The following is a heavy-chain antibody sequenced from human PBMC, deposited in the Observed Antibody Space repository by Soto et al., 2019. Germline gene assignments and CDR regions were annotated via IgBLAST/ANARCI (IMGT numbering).Heavy chain of an antibody. V-gene: IGHV3-30*18. D-gene: IGHD3-10*01. Sequence: GGSLRLSCAASGFTFSSYGMHWVRQAPGKGLEWVAVISYDGSNKYYADSVKGRFTISRDNSKNTLYLQMSSLRAEDTAVYYCAKDQLRGVRGVITYYYGMDVWGQGTTVTVSS. CDR2: ISYDGSNK. CDR1: GFTFSSYG. J-gene: IGHJ6*02. CDR3: AKDQLRGVRGVITYYYGMDV.